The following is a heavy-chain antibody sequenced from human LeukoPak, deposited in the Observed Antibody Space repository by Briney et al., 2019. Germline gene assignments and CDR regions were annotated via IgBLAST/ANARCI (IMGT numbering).Heavy chain of an antibody. D-gene: IGHD4/OR15-4a*01. CDR3: ATAKSLRYYYMDV. J-gene: IGHJ6*03. V-gene: IGHV1-24*01. Sequence: ASVKVSCKVSGYTLTELSMHWVRQAPGKGLEWMGGFDPEDGETIYAQKFQGRVTVTEDTSTDTAYMELSSLRSEDTAMYYCATAKSLRYYYMDVWGKGTTVTVSS. CDR2: FDPEDGET. CDR1: GYTLTELS.